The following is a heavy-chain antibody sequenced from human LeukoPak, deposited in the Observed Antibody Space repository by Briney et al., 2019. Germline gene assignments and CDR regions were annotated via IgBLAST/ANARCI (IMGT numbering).Heavy chain of an antibody. J-gene: IGHJ4*02. Sequence: GSSVKVSCKVSGDTLTELSMHWVRQAPGKGLEWMGGFDPEDGETIYAQKFQGRVTMTEDTSTDTAYMELGSLRPEYTAVYYCATVRSGPEYYFDYWGQGTLVTVSS. CDR3: ATVRSGPEYYFDY. CDR1: GDTLTELS. D-gene: IGHD2-2*01. CDR2: FDPEDGET. V-gene: IGHV1-24*01.